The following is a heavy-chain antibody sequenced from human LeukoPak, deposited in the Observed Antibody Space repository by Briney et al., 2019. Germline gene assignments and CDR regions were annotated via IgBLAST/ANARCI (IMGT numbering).Heavy chain of an antibody. Sequence: TGLSLRLPCAASGLPFSSYGVNWVRGAPGKALEWVSYISCSGSTTYYADAVKGRHTISRHNAKRSLYVHVQPQISEDTPVFYCARGTGCDYWGQGTLVTVSS. CDR1: GLPFSSYG. CDR2: ISCSGSTT. V-gene: IGHV3-48*03. D-gene: IGHD2-8*02. J-gene: IGHJ4*02. CDR3: ARGTGCDY.